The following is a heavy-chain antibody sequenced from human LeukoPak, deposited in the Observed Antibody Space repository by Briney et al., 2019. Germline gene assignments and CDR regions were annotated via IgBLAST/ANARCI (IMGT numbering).Heavy chain of an antibody. CDR2: IYTSGST. J-gene: IGHJ4*02. CDR1: GGSIGKDSYY. D-gene: IGHD5-18*01. Sequence: PSETLFLTCAVSGGSIGKDSYYWSWLRQPAGTGLEWIGRIYTSGSTNYNPSLKSRVTITVDTSKDQFSLNLSSVTAADTAVYYCARDGGYTYGSSHFDYWGQGTLVTVSS. V-gene: IGHV4-61*02. CDR3: ARDGGYTYGSSHFDY.